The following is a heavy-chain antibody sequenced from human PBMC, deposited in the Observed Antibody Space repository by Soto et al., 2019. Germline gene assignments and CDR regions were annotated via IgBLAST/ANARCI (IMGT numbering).Heavy chain of an antibody. J-gene: IGHJ4*02. CDR1: GYTFTSYA. D-gene: IGHD6-25*01. V-gene: IGHV1-18*01. CDR3: ARESPATGPDY. Sequence: ASVKVSCKASGYTFTSYAMHWVRQAPGQGLEWMGWISVYNGNTNYAQKLQGRVTMTTDTSASTAYMELRSLRSDDTAVYYCARESPATGPDYWGQGTLVTVSS. CDR2: ISVYNGNT.